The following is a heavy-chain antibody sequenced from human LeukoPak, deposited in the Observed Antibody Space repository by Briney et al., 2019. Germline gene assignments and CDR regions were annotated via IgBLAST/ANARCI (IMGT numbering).Heavy chain of an antibody. CDR3: AKVRDFDWYLDAFDI. Sequence: PGGSLRLSCAASGLTFSSYAMSWVRQAPGKGLEWVSAISGSGGSTYYADSVKGRFTISRDNSKNTLYLQMNSLRAEDTAVYYCAKVRDFDWYLDAFDIWGQGTMVTVSS. V-gene: IGHV3-23*01. CDR1: GLTFSSYA. J-gene: IGHJ3*02. D-gene: IGHD3-9*01. CDR2: ISGSGGST.